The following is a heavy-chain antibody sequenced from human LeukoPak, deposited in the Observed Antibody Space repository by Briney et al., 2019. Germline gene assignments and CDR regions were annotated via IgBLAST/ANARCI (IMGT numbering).Heavy chain of an antibody. CDR1: GGAITTDNW. D-gene: IGHD2-21*01. V-gene: IGHV4-4*02. CDR2: IYHRGST. J-gene: IGHJ3*02. CDR3: TRGNSAPYAFDI. Sequence: SETLSLTCAVSGGAITTDNWWTWVRQPPGKGLEWIGEIYHRGSTNSNPSLKSRVAISVDTSKKQFSLKLTSVTAADAAVYYCTRGNSAPYAFDIWGQGTMVTVSS.